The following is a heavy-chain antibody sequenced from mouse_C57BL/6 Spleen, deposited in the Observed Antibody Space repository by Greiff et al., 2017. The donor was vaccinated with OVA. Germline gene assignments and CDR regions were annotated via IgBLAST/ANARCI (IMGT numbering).Heavy chain of an antibody. CDR3: ARTGVVDNYAMDY. V-gene: IGHV5-17*01. CDR2: ISSGSSTI. J-gene: IGHJ4*01. D-gene: IGHD1-1*01. Sequence: EVKVVESGGGLVKPGGSLKLSCAASGFTFSDYGMHWVRQAPEKGLEWVAYISSGSSTIYYADTVKGRFTISRDNAKNTLFLQMTSLRSEDTAMYYCARTGVVDNYAMDYWGQGTSVTVSS. CDR1: GFTFSDYG.